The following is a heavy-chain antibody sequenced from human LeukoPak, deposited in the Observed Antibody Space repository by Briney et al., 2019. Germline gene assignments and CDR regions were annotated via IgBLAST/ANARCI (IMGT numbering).Heavy chain of an antibody. D-gene: IGHD5-24*01. V-gene: IGHV4-59*01. CDR1: DGSINNYY. J-gene: IGHJ4*02. CDR2: IDYSGST. Sequence: SETLSLTCIVSDGSINNYYWSWLRQPPGEGLEWIGYIDYSGSTNYNPSLKSRVTISVDTSKSQFSLKLSSVTAADTAVYYCARGAGWLPLVWGQGTLVTVSS. CDR3: ARGAGWLPLV.